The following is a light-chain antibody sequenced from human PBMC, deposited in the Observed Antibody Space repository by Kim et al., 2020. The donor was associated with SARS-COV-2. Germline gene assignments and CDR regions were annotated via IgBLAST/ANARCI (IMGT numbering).Light chain of an antibody. J-gene: IGLJ1*01. V-gene: IGLV1-40*01. Sequence: RVTISCTGSSSNIGAGYDVQWYQQVPGTAPKLLIYGNTNRPSGVPDRFSGSKSGTSASLVITGLQAEDEADYDCQSYDTSLSGYVFGTGTKVTVL. CDR2: GNT. CDR1: SSNIGAGYD. CDR3: QSYDTSLSGYV.